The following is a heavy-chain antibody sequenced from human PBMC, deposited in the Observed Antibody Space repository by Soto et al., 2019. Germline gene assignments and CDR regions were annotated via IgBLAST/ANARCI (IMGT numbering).Heavy chain of an antibody. Sequence: SVKVSCKASGGTFSSYAISWVRQAPGQGLEWMGGIIPIFGTANYAQKFQGRVTITADESTSTAYMELSSLRSEDTAVYYCARDKEITIFGVGGSCFDPWRQGTLVTVSS. CDR3: ARDKEITIFGVGGSCFDP. J-gene: IGHJ5*02. CDR1: GGTFSSYA. V-gene: IGHV1-69*13. CDR2: IIPIFGTA. D-gene: IGHD3-3*01.